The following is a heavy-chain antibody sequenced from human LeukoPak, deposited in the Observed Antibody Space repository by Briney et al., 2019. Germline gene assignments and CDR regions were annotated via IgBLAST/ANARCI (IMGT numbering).Heavy chain of an antibody. CDR1: GFTFSNYG. CDR2: ISGTSSTI. D-gene: IGHD6-13*01. Sequence: GGSLRLSCAASGFTFSNYGINWVRQAPGKGLEWVSYISGTSSTIYYADSVKGRFTTSRDNAKNSLYLQMNSLRAEDTAVYYCARFFQMAAATKFDYWGQGTLVSVSS. V-gene: IGHV3-48*01. CDR3: ARFFQMAAATKFDY. J-gene: IGHJ4*02.